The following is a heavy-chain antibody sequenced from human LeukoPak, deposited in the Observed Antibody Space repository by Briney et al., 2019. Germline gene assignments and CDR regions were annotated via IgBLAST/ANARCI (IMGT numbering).Heavy chain of an antibody. V-gene: IGHV3-23*01. CDR1: GFTFSNYA. CDR3: VSSSSGWYRFQY. Sequence: KAGGSLRLSCAASGFTFSNYAMSWVRQAPGKGLEWVSAISGSGGNTYYADSVKGRFTISRDNSRSTLYLQMNSLRAEDTAVYYCVSSSSGWYRFQYWGQGTLVTVPS. CDR2: ISGSGGNT. J-gene: IGHJ4*02. D-gene: IGHD6-19*01.